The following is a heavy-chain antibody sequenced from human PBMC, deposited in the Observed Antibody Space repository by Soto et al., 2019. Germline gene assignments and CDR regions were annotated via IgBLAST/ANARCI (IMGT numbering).Heavy chain of an antibody. CDR1: GFTFSSYG. Sequence: QVQLVESGGGVVQPGRSLRLSCAASGFTFSSYGMQWVRQAPGKGLEWVAVIWYDGSNKYYADSVKGRFTISRDNSKNSLYLQMNSLRAEDTAVYYCAREDGLFDYWGQGTLVTVSS. CDR2: IWYDGSNK. V-gene: IGHV3-33*01. CDR3: AREDGLFDY. J-gene: IGHJ4*02.